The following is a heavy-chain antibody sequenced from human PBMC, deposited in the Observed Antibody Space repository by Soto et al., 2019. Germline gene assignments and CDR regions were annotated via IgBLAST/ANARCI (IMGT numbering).Heavy chain of an antibody. CDR2: IYWNDDK. J-gene: IGHJ3*02. V-gene: IGHV2-5*01. D-gene: IGHD1-26*01. Sequence: QITLKESGPTLVKPTQTLTLTCTFSGFSLSTRAVGVGWIRQPPGKALEGLALIYWNDDKRYSPSLKNRLTITKDTSKTHVVLTMTNMDPVDTATYYCAHRHELGSFDIWGQGTKVTVSS. CDR1: GFSLSTRAVG. CDR3: AHRHELGSFDI.